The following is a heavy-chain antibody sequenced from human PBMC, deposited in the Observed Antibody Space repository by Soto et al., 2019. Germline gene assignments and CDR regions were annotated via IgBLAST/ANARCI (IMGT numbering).Heavy chain of an antibody. J-gene: IGHJ4*02. V-gene: IGHV4-31*03. CDR3: ARGGDYIVGATMGSDNFDY. CDR1: GGSISSGGYY. D-gene: IGHD1-26*01. Sequence: QVQLQESGPGLVKPSQTLSLTCTVSGGSISSGGYYWSWIRQHPGKGLEWIGYIYYSGSTYYNPSLKSRVTISVDTSKNQCSLKLSSVTAADTAVYYCARGGDYIVGATMGSDNFDYWGQGTLVTVSS. CDR2: IYYSGST.